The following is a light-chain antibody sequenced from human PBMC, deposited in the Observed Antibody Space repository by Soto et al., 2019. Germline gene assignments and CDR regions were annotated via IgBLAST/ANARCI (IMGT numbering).Light chain of an antibody. V-gene: IGKV1-5*01. CDR2: DAS. Sequence: DIQMTQSPSTLSASVGYRVTITCRASQSISSWLAWYQQKPGKAPNLLLYDASRLEGGVPARFSGSGSGTEFTLTISRLQPDDFAAHYCQQYNSYPWTFGQGTKVEIK. CDR3: QQYNSYPWT. J-gene: IGKJ1*01. CDR1: QSISSW.